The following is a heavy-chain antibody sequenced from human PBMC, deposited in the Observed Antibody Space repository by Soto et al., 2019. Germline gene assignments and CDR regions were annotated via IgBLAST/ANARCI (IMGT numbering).Heavy chain of an antibody. D-gene: IGHD3-3*01. V-gene: IGHV1-69*01. Sequence: QVQLVQSGAEVKKPGSSVKVSCKASGGTFSSYAISWVRQAPGQGLEWMGGIIPIFGTANYAQKFQGRVTITADESTSTAYMELSSLRSEDTAVYYCARLFYDFWSGYYCGGMDVWGQGTTVTVSS. J-gene: IGHJ6*02. CDR3: ARLFYDFWSGYYCGGMDV. CDR2: IIPIFGTA. CDR1: GGTFSSYA.